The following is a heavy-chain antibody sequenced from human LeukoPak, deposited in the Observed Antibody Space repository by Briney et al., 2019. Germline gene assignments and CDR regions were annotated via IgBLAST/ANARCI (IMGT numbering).Heavy chain of an antibody. CDR1: GGSISGYY. V-gene: IGHV4-59*01. CDR2: IHYSGRA. CDR3: ARFGVDYDMGV. Sequence: SETLSLTCTVSGGSISGYYWTWVRQPPGKGLEWIGQIHYSGRADYNPSLKSRITISVDTSKNQMSLKLTSVTAADTAIYYCARFGVDYDMGVWGQGTAVTVSS. D-gene: IGHD3-16*01. J-gene: IGHJ6*02.